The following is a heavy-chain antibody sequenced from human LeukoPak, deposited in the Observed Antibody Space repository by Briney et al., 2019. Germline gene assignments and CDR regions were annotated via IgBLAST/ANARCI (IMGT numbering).Heavy chain of an antibody. CDR3: ARLIVGATAPVDY. Sequence: SETLSLTCTVSGGSISSGDYYWSWIRQPPGKGLEWIGYIYYSGSTYYNPSLKSRVTISADTSKNQFSLKLSSVTAADTAVYYCARLIVGATAPVDYWGQGTLVTVSS. J-gene: IGHJ4*02. V-gene: IGHV4-30-4*08. D-gene: IGHD1-26*01. CDR1: GGSISSGDYY. CDR2: IYYSGST.